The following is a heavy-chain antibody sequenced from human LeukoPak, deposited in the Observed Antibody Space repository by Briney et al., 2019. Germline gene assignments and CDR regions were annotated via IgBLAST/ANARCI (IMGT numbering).Heavy chain of an antibody. D-gene: IGHD3-10*01. Sequence: SETLSLTCSVSGGSITDHFWGWIRHTPGMGLEWIGHIYGSPTYNPSLKSRVTISDDTSEDQIFLQMTSVTAADTAIYYCARRFRTSASGILHHDAYDIWGPGTEVIVSS. CDR1: GGSITDHF. CDR2: IYGSP. J-gene: IGHJ3*02. V-gene: IGHV4-4*09. CDR3: ARRFRTSASGILHHDAYDI.